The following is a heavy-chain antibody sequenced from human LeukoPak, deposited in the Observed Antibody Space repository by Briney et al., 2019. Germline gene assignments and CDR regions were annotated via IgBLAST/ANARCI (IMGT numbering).Heavy chain of an antibody. CDR2: IRSKAYGGTT. V-gene: IGHV3-49*04. CDR3: AKGTYCGGDCYFFDH. D-gene: IGHD2-21*01. J-gene: IGHJ4*02. CDR1: GFTFGDYA. Sequence: PSGGSLRLSCTASGFTFGDYAMSWVRQAPGKGLEWVGFIRSKAYGGTTEYAASVKGRFTISRDNAENSLYLQMNSLRAEDTAVYYCAKGTYCGGDCYFFDHWGQGTLVTVSP.